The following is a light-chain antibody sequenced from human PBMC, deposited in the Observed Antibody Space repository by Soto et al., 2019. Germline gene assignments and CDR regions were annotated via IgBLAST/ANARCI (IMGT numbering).Light chain of an antibody. V-gene: IGKV1-39*01. J-gene: IGKJ5*01. CDR3: QQSYTTPRIT. CDR2: AAS. Sequence: IQMTQSPSSLSASVGDRVTMSCRGSQDIGTYLNWYQHKPGKAPKHLIYAASSLQTGVPSRFTGSGSGTEFTLTIDSLQPEDFATYYCQQSYTTPRITFGQGTRLEIK. CDR1: QDIGTY.